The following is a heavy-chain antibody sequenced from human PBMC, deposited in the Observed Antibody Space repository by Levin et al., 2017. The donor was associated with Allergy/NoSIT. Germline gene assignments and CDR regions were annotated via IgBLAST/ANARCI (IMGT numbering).Heavy chain of an antibody. CDR3: ARGSRLWFGVSFDP. J-gene: IGHJ5*02. CDR2: INHSGST. D-gene: IGHD3-10*01. CDR1: GGSFSGYY. V-gene: IGHV4-34*01. Sequence: SETLSLTCAVYGGSFSGYYWSWIRQPPGKGLEWIGEINHSGSTNYNPSLKSRVTISVDTSKNQFSLKLSSVTAADTAVYYCARGSRLWFGVSFDPWGQGTLVTVSS.